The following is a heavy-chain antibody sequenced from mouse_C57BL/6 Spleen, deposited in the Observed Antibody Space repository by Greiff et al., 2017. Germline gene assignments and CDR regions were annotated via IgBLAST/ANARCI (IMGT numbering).Heavy chain of an antibody. CDR2: IYPRDGST. J-gene: IGHJ3*01. Sequence: QVQLQQSGPELVKPGASVKLSCKASGYTFTSYDINWVKQRPGQGLEWIGCIYPRDGSTKYNEKFKGKATLTVDTSSSTAYMELHSLTSEDSAVYFGARDGSSAFAYWGQGTLVTVSA. D-gene: IGHD1-1*01. CDR1: GYTFTSYD. V-gene: IGHV1-85*01. CDR3: ARDGSSAFAY.